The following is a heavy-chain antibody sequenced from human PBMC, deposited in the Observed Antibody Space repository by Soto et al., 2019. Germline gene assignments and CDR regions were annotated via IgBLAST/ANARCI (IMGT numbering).Heavy chain of an antibody. D-gene: IGHD7-27*01. J-gene: IGHJ4*02. Sequence: EVQLVESGGGLVQPGGSLRLSCAASGFSFSNSWMTWVRQAPGKGLECLACINPDGSEKYYVDSVKGRFTVSRDNARNSLYVQMNSLRVDDTAVYFCPRDLNWEAYWGQGTLVTVSS. CDR3: PRDLNWEAY. CDR1: GFSFSNSW. V-gene: IGHV3-7*01. CDR2: INPDGSEK.